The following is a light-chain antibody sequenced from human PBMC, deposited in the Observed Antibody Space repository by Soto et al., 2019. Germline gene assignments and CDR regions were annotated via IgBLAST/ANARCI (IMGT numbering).Light chain of an antibody. Sequence: QSALTQPASVSGSPGQSITISCTGTSSDVGGYNYVSWYQQHPGKAPKLMIYEVSNRPSGVSNRFSGSKSGNTASLTISGLQAEDEADYYCSSYTCSSTWGVVFGGGTKVTVL. CDR2: EVS. V-gene: IGLV2-14*01. CDR3: SSYTCSSTWGVV. CDR1: SSDVGGYNY. J-gene: IGLJ2*01.